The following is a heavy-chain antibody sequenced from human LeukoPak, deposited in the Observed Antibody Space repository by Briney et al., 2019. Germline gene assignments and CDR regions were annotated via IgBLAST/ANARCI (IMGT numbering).Heavy chain of an antibody. V-gene: IGHV4-30-2*01. Sequence: SETLSLTCAVSGGSISSGGYSWSWIRQPPGKGPEWIGYIYHSGSTYYNPSLKSRVTISVDRSKNQFSLKLSSVTAADTAVYYCARGDYVNYFDYWGQGTLVTVSS. CDR1: GGSISSGGYS. J-gene: IGHJ4*02. D-gene: IGHD4-17*01. CDR3: ARGDYVNYFDY. CDR2: IYHSGST.